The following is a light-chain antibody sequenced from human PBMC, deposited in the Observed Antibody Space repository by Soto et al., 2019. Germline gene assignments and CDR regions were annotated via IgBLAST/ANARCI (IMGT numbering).Light chain of an antibody. V-gene: IGLV1-44*01. CDR2: TNN. J-gene: IGLJ1*01. CDR3: ATWDDSRKGV. Sequence: QAVVTQPPSASGTPGQRITISCSGSSSNIESHTVNWFQQVPGAAPKLLIKTNNQRPSGVPDRFSGSKSGASASLAISGLQPVDEATYYCATWDDSRKGVFGTGTKLTVL. CDR1: SSNIESHT.